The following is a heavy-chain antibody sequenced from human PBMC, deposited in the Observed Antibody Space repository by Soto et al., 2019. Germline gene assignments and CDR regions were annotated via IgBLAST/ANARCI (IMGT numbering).Heavy chain of an antibody. CDR3: AKGGPTFLNSFGP. D-gene: IGHD5-12*01. CDR1: GFTFSSYA. J-gene: IGHJ5*02. V-gene: IGHV3-23*01. Sequence: GSLRLSCAASGFTFSSYAMNWVRQAPGKGLEWISVISNSGHSAYYADSVKGRFTISRDNSKNALYLQIKSLRAEDTAAYYCAKGGPTFLNSFGPWGQGTLVTVSS. CDR2: ISNSGHSA.